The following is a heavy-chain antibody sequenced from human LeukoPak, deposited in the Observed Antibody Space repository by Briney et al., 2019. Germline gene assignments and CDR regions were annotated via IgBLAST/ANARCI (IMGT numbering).Heavy chain of an antibody. CDR1: GFSLSTSGVG. Sequence: SGPTLVNPTQTLTLTCTFSGFSLSTSGVGVGWIRQPPGKALEWLALIYWNDDNRYSPSLKTRLTITKDTSKNPVVLTMTKMDPVDTATYYCAHYGDYRFLYYFDYWGQGTLVTVSS. CDR3: AHYGDYRFLYYFDY. J-gene: IGHJ4*02. D-gene: IGHD4-17*01. V-gene: IGHV2-5*01. CDR2: IYWNDDN.